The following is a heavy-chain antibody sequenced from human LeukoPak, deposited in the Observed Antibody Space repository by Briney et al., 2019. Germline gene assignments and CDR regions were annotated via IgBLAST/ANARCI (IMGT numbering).Heavy chain of an antibody. D-gene: IGHD3-22*01. Sequence: GGSLRLSCAASGFTFSSYAMHWVRQAPGKGLEWVAVISYDGSSKYYAESVKGRFTISRDDSKNTLYLQMNRLRADDTAVYYCARDYGVSVYYQPGRNWGQGTLVTVSS. CDR1: GFTFSSYA. J-gene: IGHJ4*02. V-gene: IGHV3-30*04. CDR3: ARDYGVSVYYQPGRN. CDR2: ISYDGSSK.